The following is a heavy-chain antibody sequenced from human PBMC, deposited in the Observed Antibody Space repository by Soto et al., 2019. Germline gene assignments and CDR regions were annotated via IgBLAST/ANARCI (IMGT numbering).Heavy chain of an antibody. CDR2: IYYSGST. V-gene: IGHV4-59*08. CDR3: ARPTYYYDSSGYYYLNWFDP. Sequence: PSETLSLTCTVSRGSMSSYYWSWIRQTPGKGLEWIGYIYYSGSTNYNPSLKSRVTISVDMSKNQFSLKLSSVTAADTAVYYCARPTYYYDSSGYYYLNWFDPWGQGTLVTVSS. D-gene: IGHD3-22*01. CDR1: RGSMSSYY. J-gene: IGHJ5*02.